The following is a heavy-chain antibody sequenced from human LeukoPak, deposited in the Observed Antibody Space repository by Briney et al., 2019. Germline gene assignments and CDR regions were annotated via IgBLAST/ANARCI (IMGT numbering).Heavy chain of an antibody. V-gene: IGHV4-31*11. Sequence: SETLSLTCAVDGTSFSGYYWSWIRQHPGKGLEWIGYIYYSGSTYYNPPLKSRVTISVDTSKNQFSLKLSSVTAADTAVYYCARGITRRDGYNYYYWGQGTLVTVSS. CDR3: ARGITRRDGYNYYY. CDR1: GTSFSGYY. J-gene: IGHJ4*02. CDR2: IYYSGST. D-gene: IGHD5-24*01.